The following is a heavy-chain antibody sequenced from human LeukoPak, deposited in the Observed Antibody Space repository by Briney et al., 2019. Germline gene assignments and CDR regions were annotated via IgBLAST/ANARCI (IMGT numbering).Heavy chain of an antibody. V-gene: IGHV1-8*01. CDR3: LRGGFPFGNF. J-gene: IGHJ4*02. CDR2: MNPNTGST. Sequence: GASVKVSCKASGYIFTNYHINWVRQATGQGLEWMGWMNPNTGSTGYAQKFQNRITLTRNTSINTAYTDLSSLESEDTAFYYCLRGGFPFGNFWGQGTLVTVSS. D-gene: IGHD3-10*01. CDR1: GYIFTNYH.